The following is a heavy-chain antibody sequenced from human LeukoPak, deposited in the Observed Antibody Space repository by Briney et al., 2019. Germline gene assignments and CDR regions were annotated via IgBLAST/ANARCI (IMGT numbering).Heavy chain of an antibody. J-gene: IGHJ5*02. CDR2: ISSSSSYI. V-gene: IGHV3-21*01. CDR3: ARDPAGGYYGSGSS. Sequence: GGSLRLSCAASGFTFSSNSMNWVRQAPGKGLEWVSSISSSSSYIYYADSVKGRFTISRDNAKNSLYLQMNSLRAEDTAVYYCARDPAGGYYGSGSSWGQGTLVTVSS. D-gene: IGHD3-10*01. CDR1: GFTFSSNS.